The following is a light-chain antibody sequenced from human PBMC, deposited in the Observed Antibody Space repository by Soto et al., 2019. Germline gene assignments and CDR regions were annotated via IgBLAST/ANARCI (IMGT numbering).Light chain of an antibody. CDR1: ESLGKT. CDR3: QQRNTWPLT. J-gene: IGKJ4*01. Sequence: IVLTHSPATLSLSPGDRATLSCRASESLGKTLAWYQQKPGQAPRLLIYDVFKRVTGIPARFSGSGSGTDFTLTISSLDPEDFAVYYCQQRNTWPLTFGGGTKVEIK. CDR2: DVF. V-gene: IGKV3-11*01.